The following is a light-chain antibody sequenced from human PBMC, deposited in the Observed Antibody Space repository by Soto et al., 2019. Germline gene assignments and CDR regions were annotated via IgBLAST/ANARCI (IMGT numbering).Light chain of an antibody. CDR2: DAS. V-gene: IGKV1-5*01. Sequence: DIQMTQSPSSLSASAGDRISITCRSSQTIRNNLNWYQQKPGKAPKLLIFDASNLGSGVPSRFSGSGFGTEFTLTISRLQPDDFVVYYCQQYHRYWTFGQGTKVDIK. CDR3: QQYHRYWT. CDR1: QTIRNN. J-gene: IGKJ1*01.